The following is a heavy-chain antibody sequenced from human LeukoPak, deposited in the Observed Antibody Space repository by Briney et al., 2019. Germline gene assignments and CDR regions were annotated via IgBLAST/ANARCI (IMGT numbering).Heavy chain of an antibody. J-gene: IGHJ4*02. CDR2: IYYSGST. Sequence: SETLSLTCTVSGGSISSYYWSWIRQPPGKGLEWIGYIYYSGSTNYNPSLKSRVTISVDTSKNQFSLKLSSETAADTAVYYCARDSKEFRYWGQGTLVTVSS. CDR3: ARDSKEFRY. CDR1: GGSISSYY. V-gene: IGHV4-59*01. D-gene: IGHD2-21*01.